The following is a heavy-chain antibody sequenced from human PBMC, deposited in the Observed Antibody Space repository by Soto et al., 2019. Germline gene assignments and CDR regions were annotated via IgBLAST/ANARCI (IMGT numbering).Heavy chain of an antibody. CDR2: IIPIFGTA. Sequence: VSCKASGGTFSSYAISWVRQAPGQGLEWMGGIIPIFGTANYAQKFQGRVTITADESTSTAYMELSSLRSEDTAVYYCASSSSSQGYYGMDVWGQGTTVTVSS. V-gene: IGHV1-69*01. CDR3: ASSSSSQGYYGMDV. D-gene: IGHD6-6*01. CDR1: GGTFSSYA. J-gene: IGHJ6*02.